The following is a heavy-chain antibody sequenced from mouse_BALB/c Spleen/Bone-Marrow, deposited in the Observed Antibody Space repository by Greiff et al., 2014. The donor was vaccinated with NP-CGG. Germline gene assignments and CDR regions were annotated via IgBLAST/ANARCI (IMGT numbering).Heavy chain of an antibody. J-gene: IGHJ4*01. V-gene: IGHV1-67*01. D-gene: IGHD2-14*01. CDR3: ARGDYRYDETMDY. CDR2: ISLYSGNT. Sequence: QVHVKQSGPELVRPGVSVKISCKGSGYTFTDYGMHWVKQSHAKSLEWIGLISLYSGNTNYNQKFKDKATMTVDKSSSTAYMELARLTSEVSAIYYCARGDYRYDETMDYWGQGTSVTVSS. CDR1: GYTFTDYG.